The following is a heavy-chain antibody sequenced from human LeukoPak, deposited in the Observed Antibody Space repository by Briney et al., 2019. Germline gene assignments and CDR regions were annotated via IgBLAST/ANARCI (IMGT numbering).Heavy chain of an antibody. J-gene: IGHJ6*02. CDR1: GGTFISYA. D-gene: IGHD3-3*02. CDR2: IIPIFGTA. CDR3: ARGPALSYGMDV. Sequence: SVKVSCKASGGTFISYAISWVRQAPGQGLEWMGGIIPIFGTANYAQKFQGRVTITADESTSTAYMELSSLRSEDTAVYYCARGPALSYGMDVWGQGTTVTVSS. V-gene: IGHV1-69*13.